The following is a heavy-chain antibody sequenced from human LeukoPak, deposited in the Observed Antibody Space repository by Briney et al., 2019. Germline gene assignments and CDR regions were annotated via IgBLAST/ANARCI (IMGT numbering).Heavy chain of an antibody. D-gene: IGHD4-17*01. CDR1: GFTFSSYG. Sequence: GGSLRLSCAASGFTFSSYGMHWVRQAPGKGLEWVAVIWYDGSNKYYADSVKGQFTISRDNSKNTLYLQMNSLRAEDTAVYYCARGYGDYDAFDIWGQGTMVTVSS. J-gene: IGHJ3*02. V-gene: IGHV3-33*01. CDR2: IWYDGSNK. CDR3: ARGYGDYDAFDI.